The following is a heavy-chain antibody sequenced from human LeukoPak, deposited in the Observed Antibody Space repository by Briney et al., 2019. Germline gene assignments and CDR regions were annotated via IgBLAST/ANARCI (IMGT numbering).Heavy chain of an antibody. CDR1: GGSFSGYY. J-gene: IGHJ3*02. V-gene: IGHV4-34*01. Sequence: SETLSLTCAVYGGSFSGYYWSWIRQPPGKGLEWIGSIYYSGSTYYNPSLKSRVTISVDTSKNQFSLKLSSVTAADTAVYYCARESGSHAFDIWGQGTMVTVSS. CDR2: IYYSGST. D-gene: IGHD1-26*01. CDR3: ARESGSHAFDI.